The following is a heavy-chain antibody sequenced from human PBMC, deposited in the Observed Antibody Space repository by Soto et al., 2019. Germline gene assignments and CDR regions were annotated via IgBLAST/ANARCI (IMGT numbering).Heavy chain of an antibody. Sequence: QVQLVESGGGVVQPGRSLRLSCAASGFTFSSYAMHWVRQAPGKGLEWVAVISYDGSNKYYADSVKGRFTISRDNSKNTLYLQMNSLRAGDTAVYYCARGGYSAVQMKFDYWGQGTLVTVSS. CDR1: GFTFSSYA. CDR3: ARGGYSAVQMKFDY. CDR2: ISYDGSNK. D-gene: IGHD2-15*01. J-gene: IGHJ4*02. V-gene: IGHV3-30-3*01.